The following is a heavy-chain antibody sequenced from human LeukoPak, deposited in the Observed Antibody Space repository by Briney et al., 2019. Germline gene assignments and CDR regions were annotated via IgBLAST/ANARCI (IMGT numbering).Heavy chain of an antibody. CDR2: IYTSGST. D-gene: IGHD4-17*01. CDR3: ARANDYGDYGYFQH. CDR1: GGSISSYY. J-gene: IGHJ1*01. Sequence: SETLSLTCTVSGGSISSYYWSWIRQPAGKGLEWIGRIYTSGSTNYKPSLKSRVTMSVDTSKNQFSLKLSSVTAADTAVYYCARANDYGDYGYFQHWGQGTLVTVSS. V-gene: IGHV4-4*07.